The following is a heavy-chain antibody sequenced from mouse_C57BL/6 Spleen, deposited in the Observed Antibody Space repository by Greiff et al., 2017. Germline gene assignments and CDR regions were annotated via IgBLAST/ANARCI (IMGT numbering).Heavy chain of an antibody. CDR3: ARFPYGSSSYYAMDY. CDR1: GYAFSSSW. J-gene: IGHJ4*01. Sequence: VQLQQSGPELVKPGASVKISCKASGYAFSSSWMNWVKQRPGTGLEWIGRIYPGDGDTNYNGKFKGKATLTADKSSSTAYMQLRSLTSEDSAVYFCARFPYGSSSYYAMDYWGQGTSVTVSS. CDR2: IYPGDGDT. V-gene: IGHV1-82*01. D-gene: IGHD1-1*01.